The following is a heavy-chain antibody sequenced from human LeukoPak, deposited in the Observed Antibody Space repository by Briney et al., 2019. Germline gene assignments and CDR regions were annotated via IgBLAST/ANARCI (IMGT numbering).Heavy chain of an antibody. Sequence: GGSLRLSCAASGFTVSSNYMTWVRQAPGRGLEWVSVIYSGGNTYYADSVKGRFSISRGNSKNTLYLQMNSLRAEDTAVYYCARTGVSSSWYGDYWGQGTLVTVSS. CDR3: ARTGVSSSWYGDY. J-gene: IGHJ4*02. V-gene: IGHV3-53*01. CDR1: GFTVSSNY. D-gene: IGHD6-13*01. CDR2: IYSGGNT.